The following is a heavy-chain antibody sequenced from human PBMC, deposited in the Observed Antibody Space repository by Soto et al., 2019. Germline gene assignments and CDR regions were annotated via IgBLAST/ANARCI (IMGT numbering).Heavy chain of an antibody. CDR1: GFTFSSYA. D-gene: IGHD1-26*01. CDR2: ISYDGSNK. Sequence: QVQLVESGGGVVQPGRSLRLSCAASGFTFSSYAMHWVRQAPGKGLEWVAVISYDGSNKYYADSVKGRFTISRDNSKNTLYLQMNSLRAEDTDVYYCAREGMDSGSVGFDYWGQGTLVTVSS. V-gene: IGHV3-30-3*01. J-gene: IGHJ4*02. CDR3: AREGMDSGSVGFDY.